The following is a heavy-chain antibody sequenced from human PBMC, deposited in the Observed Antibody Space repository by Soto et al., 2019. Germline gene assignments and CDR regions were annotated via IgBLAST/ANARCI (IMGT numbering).Heavy chain of an antibody. CDR2: IYYSGST. D-gene: IGHD6-25*01. CDR1: GVSISSYY. V-gene: IGHV4-59*01. J-gene: IGHJ4*02. CDR3: AREYSSAGFDY. Sequence: QVQLQESGPGLVKPSETLSLTCTVSGVSISSYYWSWIRQPPGKGLEWIGYIYYSGSTNYNPSLKSRVTISVDTSKNQFSLKLSSVTAADTAVYYCAREYSSAGFDYWGQGTLVTVSS.